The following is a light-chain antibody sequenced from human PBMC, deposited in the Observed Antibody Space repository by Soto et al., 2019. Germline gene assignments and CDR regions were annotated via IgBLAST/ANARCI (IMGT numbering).Light chain of an antibody. V-gene: IGLV2-8*01. Sequence: RTEPPSASGYPGQAVTISCTGTKNDIGVYDFVSWYQHHPGKAPRLIIYEVVQRPSGVPDRFSGSKSGNTASLTVSGLQAADEADYFCKSYAGSNTYVFGSGTK. CDR2: EVV. J-gene: IGLJ1*01. CDR3: KSYAGSNTYV. CDR1: KNDIGVYDF.